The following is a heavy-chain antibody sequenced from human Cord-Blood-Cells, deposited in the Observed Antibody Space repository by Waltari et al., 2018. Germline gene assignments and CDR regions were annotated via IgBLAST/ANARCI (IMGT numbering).Heavy chain of an antibody. CDR1: GGTFSSYA. V-gene: IGHV1-69*01. CDR3: ARNMFGGSYFDY. Sequence: QVQLVQSGAEVKKPGSSVKVSCKASGGTFSSYAISWVRQAPGQGLEWMGGIIPIFGTANYAQEFQGRVPITADESTSTAYMELSSLRSEDTAVYYCARNMFGGSYFDYWGQGTLVTGSS. D-gene: IGHD1-26*01. J-gene: IGHJ4*02. CDR2: IIPIFGTA.